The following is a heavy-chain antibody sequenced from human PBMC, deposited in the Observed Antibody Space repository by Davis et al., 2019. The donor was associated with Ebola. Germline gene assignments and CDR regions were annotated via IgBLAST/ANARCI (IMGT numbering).Heavy chain of an antibody. J-gene: IGHJ6*02. V-gene: IGHV3-21*01. Sequence: GESLKISCVASGFTFRSYTMNWVRQAPGKGLEWVSSISSSSSYIYYADSVKGRFTISRDNAKNSLYLQMNSLRDEDTAVYYCARNRRALEWLLYYYGMDVWGQGTTVTVSS. CDR3: ARNRRALEWLLYYYGMDV. CDR1: GFTFRSYT. D-gene: IGHD3-3*01. CDR2: ISSSSSYI.